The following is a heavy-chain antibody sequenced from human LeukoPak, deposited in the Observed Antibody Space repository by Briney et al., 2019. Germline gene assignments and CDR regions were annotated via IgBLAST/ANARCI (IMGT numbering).Heavy chain of an antibody. CDR1: GFTFSSYA. V-gene: IGHV3-23*01. J-gene: IGHJ4*02. CDR2: VSGSGGST. D-gene: IGHD2-2*01. CDR3: AKDPSSIVVVPAATDY. Sequence: GGSLRLSCAASGFTFSSYAMSWVRQAPGKGLEWVSAVSGSGGSTYYADSVKGRFTISRDNSKNTLYLQMNSLRAEDTAVYYCAKDPSSIVVVPAATDYWGQGTLVTVSS.